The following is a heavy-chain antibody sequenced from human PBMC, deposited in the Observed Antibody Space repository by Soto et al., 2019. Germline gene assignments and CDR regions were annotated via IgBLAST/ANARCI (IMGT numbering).Heavy chain of an antibody. CDR1: GGSTSSDNY. CDR2: IYYSGNT. Sequence: SETLSLTCTVSGGSTSSDNYWSWIRQPPGKGLEWIGHIYYSGNTDYNPSLKSRLAISIDTYKNQFSLKLSSVTAADTAVYYLARERVYDGSGYYPNWFDPWGQGTLVTVSS. V-gene: IGHV4-39*07. D-gene: IGHD3-22*01. CDR3: ARERVYDGSGYYPNWFDP. J-gene: IGHJ5*02.